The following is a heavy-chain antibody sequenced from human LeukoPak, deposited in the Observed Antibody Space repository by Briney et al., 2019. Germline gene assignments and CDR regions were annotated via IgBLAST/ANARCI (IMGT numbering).Heavy chain of an antibody. D-gene: IGHD6-13*01. Sequence: ASVKVSCKASGYTFTGYFMHSVRQAPGQGVEWMGWINPKSGGTNYAQKFQGRVTMTRDTSISTAYMELSRLRSDDTAVYYCARGQDGYLDYWGQGTLVTVSS. J-gene: IGHJ4*02. CDR1: GYTFTGYF. CDR3: ARGQDGYLDY. V-gene: IGHV1-2*02. CDR2: INPKSGGT.